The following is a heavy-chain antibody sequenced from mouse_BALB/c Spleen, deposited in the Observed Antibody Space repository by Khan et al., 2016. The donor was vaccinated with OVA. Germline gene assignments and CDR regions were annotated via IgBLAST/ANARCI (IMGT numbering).Heavy chain of an antibody. J-gene: IGHJ2*01. V-gene: IGHV1S81*02. CDR2: INPSNGRT. CDR1: GYTFTSYW. D-gene: IGHD6-1*01. CDR3: ARVITRDY. Sequence: QVQLKESGAELVKPGASVKLSCKASGYTFTSYWMHWVKQRPGQGLEWIGEINPSNGRTNYNEKFKSKATLTVDKSSSTAYMQLSSPTSEDSAVYYSARVITRDYWGQGTTLTVSS.